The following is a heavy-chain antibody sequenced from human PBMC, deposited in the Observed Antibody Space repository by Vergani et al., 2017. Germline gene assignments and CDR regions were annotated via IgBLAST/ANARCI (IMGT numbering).Heavy chain of an antibody. J-gene: IGHJ6*02. CDR1: GYSFTSYW. D-gene: IGHD5-18*01. Sequence: EVQLVQSGAEVKKPGESLRISCKGSGYSFTSYWISWVRQMPGKGLEWMGRSDPSDSYTNYSPSFQGHVTIPADKSISTAYLQWSSLKASDTAMYYCARHGRGYSYGRDYYYYYGMDVWGQGTTVTVSS. CDR3: ARHGRGYSYGRDYYYYYGMDV. CDR2: SDPSDSYT. V-gene: IGHV5-10-1*01.